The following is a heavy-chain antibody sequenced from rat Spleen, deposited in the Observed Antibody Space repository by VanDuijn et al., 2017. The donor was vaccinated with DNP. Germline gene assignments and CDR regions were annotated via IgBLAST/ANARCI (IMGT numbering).Heavy chain of an antibody. D-gene: IGHD1-10*01. Sequence: QVQLKESGPGLVQPSQTLSLTCTVSGFSLTRYTLTCVRQPPGKGLEGIAAMSSGGSTSYNSALKTRLTITRDTSKNQVFLRMNSLQTEDTGTYFCARRDDNYGYLDYWGQGVMVTVSS. V-gene: IGHV2-6*01. CDR2: MSSGGST. J-gene: IGHJ2*01. CDR3: ARRDDNYGYLDY. CDR1: GFSLTRYT.